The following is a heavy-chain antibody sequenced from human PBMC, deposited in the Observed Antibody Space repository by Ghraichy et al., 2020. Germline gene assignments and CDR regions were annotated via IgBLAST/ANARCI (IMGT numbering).Heavy chain of an antibody. J-gene: IGHJ4*02. D-gene: IGHD6-19*01. V-gene: IGHV3-7*01. CDR3: ARDLGGGWYFDY. CDR1: GFIFSGYW. CDR2: IKKDGREK. Sequence: GGSLRLSCAASGFIFSGYWMSWVRQAPGKGLEWVANIKKDGREKYYVESVKGRFTISRDNAKNSLSLQMNSLRAEDTAVYYCARDLGGGWYFDYWGQGPLVTVSS.